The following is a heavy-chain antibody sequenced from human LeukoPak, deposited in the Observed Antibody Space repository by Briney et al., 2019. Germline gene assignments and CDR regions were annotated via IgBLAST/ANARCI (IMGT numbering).Heavy chain of an antibody. CDR2: IYYSGST. Sequence: SETLSLTCTVSGGSISSSSYYWVWIRQPPGKGLEWIGSIYYSGSTYYNPSLKSRVTISVDTSKNQFSLKLSSVTAADTAVYYCARYLGSSWYYYFDYWGQGTLVTVSS. V-gene: IGHV4-39*01. CDR1: GGSISSSSYY. D-gene: IGHD6-13*01. CDR3: ARYLGSSWYYYFDY. J-gene: IGHJ4*02.